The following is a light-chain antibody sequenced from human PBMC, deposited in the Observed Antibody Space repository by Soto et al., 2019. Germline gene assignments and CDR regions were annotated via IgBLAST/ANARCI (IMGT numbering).Light chain of an antibody. Sequence: DLQMTQSPSSLSASVGDRVTITCQASQDISNYLNWYQQKPGKAPKLLIYDASNLETGVPSRFSGSGSATDFTFTISSLQPEDIATYYCQQYDNLPWTFGQGTKVELK. CDR1: QDISNY. V-gene: IGKV1-33*01. CDR2: DAS. J-gene: IGKJ1*01. CDR3: QQYDNLPWT.